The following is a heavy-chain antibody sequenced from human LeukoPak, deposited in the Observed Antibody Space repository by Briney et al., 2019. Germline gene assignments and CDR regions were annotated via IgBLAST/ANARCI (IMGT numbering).Heavy chain of an antibody. CDR1: GGSIISYY. Sequence: SETLSLTCAVSGGSIISYYWSWLRQPPGKGLEWIGYIYYSGTTNYNPSLKSRVTISVDRSKNQFSLKLSSVTAADTAVYYCARGPGATYFDFWGQGTLVTVSS. J-gene: IGHJ4*02. D-gene: IGHD2-2*01. CDR2: IYYSGTT. CDR3: ARGPGATYFDF. V-gene: IGHV4-59*01.